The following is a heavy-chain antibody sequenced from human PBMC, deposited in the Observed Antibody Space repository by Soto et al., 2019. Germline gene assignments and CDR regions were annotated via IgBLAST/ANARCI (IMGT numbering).Heavy chain of an antibody. CDR3: ARSAASFGGASYLGA. J-gene: IGHJ5*02. CDR2: FNPGGST. Sequence: PSETLSLTCGVHGGPFSGFFWSWIRQSPGKGLEWIGEFNPGGSTNYNLSLKSRLTISADRSTSQVSLRLTSVTAADAAVYFCARSAASFGGASYLGAWGQGTLVTVSS. CDR1: GGPFSGFF. D-gene: IGHD1-26*01. V-gene: IGHV4-34*01.